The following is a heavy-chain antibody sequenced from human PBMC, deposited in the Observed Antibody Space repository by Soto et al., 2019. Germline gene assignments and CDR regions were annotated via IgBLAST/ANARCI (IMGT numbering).Heavy chain of an antibody. CDR1: GYTFTGYY. J-gene: IGHJ3*02. Sequence: ASVKVSCKASGYTFTGYYTHWVRQAPGQGLEWMGWINPNSGGTNYAQKFQGWVTMTRDTSISTAYMELSRLRSDDTAVYYCARGAPYEEYYYDSSGYYWGAFDIWGRGTMVTVSS. CDR3: ARGAPYEEYYYDSSGYYWGAFDI. D-gene: IGHD3-22*01. V-gene: IGHV1-2*04. CDR2: INPNSGGT.